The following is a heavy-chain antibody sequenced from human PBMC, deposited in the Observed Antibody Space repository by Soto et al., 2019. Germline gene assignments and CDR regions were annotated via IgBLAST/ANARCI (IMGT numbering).Heavy chain of an antibody. CDR2: ISAYNGNT. V-gene: IGHV1-18*01. CDR3: ERDGPYCSGGSCQQYYFDY. J-gene: IGHJ4*02. D-gene: IGHD2-15*01. CDR1: GYTFTSYG. Sequence: ASVKVSCKASGYTFTSYGISWVRQAPGQGLEWMGWISAYNGNTNYAQKLQGRVTMTTDTSTSTAYMELRSLRSDDTAVYYCERDGPYCSGGSCQQYYFDYWGQGTLVTVSS.